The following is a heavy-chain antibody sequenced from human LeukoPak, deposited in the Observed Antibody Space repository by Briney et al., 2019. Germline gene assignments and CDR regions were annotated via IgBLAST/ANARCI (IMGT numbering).Heavy chain of an antibody. J-gene: IGHJ4*01. Sequence: ASVKVSCKASGYTFTSYGISWVRQAPGQGLEWMGWITAYNGNRLYAQRFQGRITLTTDTSTSTSYMELRSLEYDDTAIYYCARDNDKVVDHWGQGTLVTVSS. CDR1: GYTFTSYG. V-gene: IGHV1-18*01. D-gene: IGHD1-1*01. CDR2: ITAYNGNR. CDR3: ARDNDKVVDH.